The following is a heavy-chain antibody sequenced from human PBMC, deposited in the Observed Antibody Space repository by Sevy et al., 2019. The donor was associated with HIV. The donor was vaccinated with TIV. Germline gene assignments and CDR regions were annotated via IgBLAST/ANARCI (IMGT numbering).Heavy chain of an antibody. Sequence: SLRLSCAASGFTFSTYGMHWVRQAPGKGLEWVAVIWFEGSNTYYADSVKGRFTISRDIANNTLHLQMNSLRAEDTVVYYSARDLEFYDYGDYGPAFMPDYWGQGTLVLVSS. CDR3: ARDLEFYDYGDYGPAFMPDY. CDR1: GFTFSTYG. CDR2: IWFEGSNT. D-gene: IGHD4-17*01. V-gene: IGHV3-33*01. J-gene: IGHJ4*02.